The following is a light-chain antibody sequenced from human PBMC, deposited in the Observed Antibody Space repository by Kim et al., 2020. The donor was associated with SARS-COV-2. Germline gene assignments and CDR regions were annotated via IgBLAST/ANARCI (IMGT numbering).Light chain of an antibody. J-gene: IGKJ1*01. CDR2: GAS. CDR1: QSVKNY. CDR3: QQYNNWPRT. Sequence: VSPGERATLSCRASQSVKNYVVWYQHKPGQAPRVLIYGASTRATGVPVRLSGSGSGTEFTLTISSLQSEDFGIYYCQQYNNWPRTFGQGTKVDIK. V-gene: IGKV3-15*01.